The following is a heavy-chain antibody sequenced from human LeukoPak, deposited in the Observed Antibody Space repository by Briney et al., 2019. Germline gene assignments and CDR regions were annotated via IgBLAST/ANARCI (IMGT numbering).Heavy chain of an antibody. V-gene: IGHV3-21*06. Sequence: GGSLRLSCAASGFIFSSYSMNWVRQAPGKGLEWVSSISSSSTYIYYADSVKGRFTISRDNAKTSLYLQMNGLRAEDTAVYYCARDWVCSSISCYNAFDIWGQGTMVTVSS. CDR2: ISSSSTYI. CDR1: GFIFSSYS. D-gene: IGHD2-2*02. J-gene: IGHJ3*02. CDR3: ARDWVCSSISCYNAFDI.